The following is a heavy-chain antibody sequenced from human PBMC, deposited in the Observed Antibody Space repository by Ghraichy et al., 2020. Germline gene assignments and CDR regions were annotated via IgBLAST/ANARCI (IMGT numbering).Heavy chain of an antibody. V-gene: IGHV3-11*01. D-gene: IGHD2-2*01. CDR3: ARDLESCTSTSCLRAYFQH. CDR2: ISSSGSTI. CDR1: GFTFSDYY. Sequence: GGSLRLSCAASGFTFSDYYMTWIRQAPGKGLEWVSYISSSGSTIYYADSVKGRFTISRDNAKNALYLQMNSLRAEDTAVYYCARDLESCTSTSCLRAYFQHWGLGTLVTVSS. J-gene: IGHJ1*01.